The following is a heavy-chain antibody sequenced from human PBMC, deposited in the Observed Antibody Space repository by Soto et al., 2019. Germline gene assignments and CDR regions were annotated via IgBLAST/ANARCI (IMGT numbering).Heavy chain of an antibody. CDR3: AGEIRELSEVWYFDL. Sequence: QVQLVQSGAEVKKPGASVKVSCKASGYTFTSYGISWVRQAPGQGLEWMGWISAYNGNTNYAQKLQGRVTMTTDTSTSIAYMELRSLRSDDTAVYYCAGEIRELSEVWYFDLWGRGTLVTVSS. D-gene: IGHD1-7*01. J-gene: IGHJ2*01. CDR2: ISAYNGNT. CDR1: GYTFTSYG. V-gene: IGHV1-18*01.